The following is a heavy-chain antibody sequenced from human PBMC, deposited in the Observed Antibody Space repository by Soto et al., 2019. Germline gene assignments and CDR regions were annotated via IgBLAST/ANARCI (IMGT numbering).Heavy chain of an antibody. Sequence: GGSLRLSCAASGFTFSSYAMSWVRQAPGKGLEWVSAISGSGGSTYYADSVKGRFTISRDNSKNTLYLQMNSLRAEDTAVYYCAKALGRIRYYYYYYMDVWGKGTTVTVSS. CDR3: AKALGRIRYYYYYYMDV. D-gene: IGHD3-3*01. J-gene: IGHJ6*03. V-gene: IGHV3-23*01. CDR1: GFTFSSYA. CDR2: ISGSGGST.